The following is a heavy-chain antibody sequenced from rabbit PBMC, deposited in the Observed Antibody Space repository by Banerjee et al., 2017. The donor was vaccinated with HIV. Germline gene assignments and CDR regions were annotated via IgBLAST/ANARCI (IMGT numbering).Heavy chain of an antibody. J-gene: IGHJ4*01. CDR2: IDAGSSGST. CDR1: GFSFSSSYV. D-gene: IGHD1-1*01. Sequence: QEQLEESGGDLVKPGASLTLTCTASGFSFSSSYVMCWVRQAPGKGLEWIACIDAGSSGSTYYASWAKGRFTISKTSSTTVTLQTTSLTAADTATYFCARGSSAYSGFNLWGQGTLVTVS. V-gene: IGHV1S45*01. CDR3: ARGSSAYSGFNL.